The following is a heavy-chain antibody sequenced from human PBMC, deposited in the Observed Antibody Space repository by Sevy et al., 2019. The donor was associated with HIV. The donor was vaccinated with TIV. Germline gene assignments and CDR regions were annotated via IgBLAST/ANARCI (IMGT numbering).Heavy chain of an antibody. V-gene: IGHV3-30*04. J-gene: IGHJ4*02. CDR2: ISYDGTDN. CDR3: ARDGVSSGWYRGYYFDN. Sequence: GGSLRLSCAASGFTFSSFAMHWVRQAPGKGLDWVTFISYDGTDNYYADSVKGRFTISRDNSKNTLDLQMNSLRPEDTAIYYCARDGVSSGWYRGYYFDNCGQGTLVTVSS. CDR1: GFTFSSFA. D-gene: IGHD6-19*01.